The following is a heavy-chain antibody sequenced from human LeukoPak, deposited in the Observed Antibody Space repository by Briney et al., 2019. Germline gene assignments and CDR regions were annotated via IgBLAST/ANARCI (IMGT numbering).Heavy chain of an antibody. CDR1: GGSISSYY. Sequence: PSETLSLTCTVSGGSISSYYWSWIRQPPGKGLEWIGYIYYSGSTNYNPSLKSRVTISVDMSKNQFSLKLSSVTAADTAVYYCARKSYGQAFDIWGQGTMVTVSS. V-gene: IGHV4-59*01. CDR3: ARKSYGQAFDI. D-gene: IGHD5-18*01. J-gene: IGHJ3*02. CDR2: IYYSGST.